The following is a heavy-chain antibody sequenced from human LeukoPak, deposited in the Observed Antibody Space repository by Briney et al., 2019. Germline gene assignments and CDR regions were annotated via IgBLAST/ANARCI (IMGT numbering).Heavy chain of an antibody. Sequence: SETLSLTCTVSGGSINDYYWTWIRQPPGKGLEWVGYIYYSGSTNYNPSLKSRVTISLDPSKTQFSLNLNSVTAADTAVYYCARDSLRQWLVYYFDYWGQGTLVTVSS. V-gene: IGHV4-59*12. CDR2: IYYSGST. J-gene: IGHJ4*02. CDR3: ARDSLRQWLVYYFDY. D-gene: IGHD6-19*01. CDR1: GGSINDYY.